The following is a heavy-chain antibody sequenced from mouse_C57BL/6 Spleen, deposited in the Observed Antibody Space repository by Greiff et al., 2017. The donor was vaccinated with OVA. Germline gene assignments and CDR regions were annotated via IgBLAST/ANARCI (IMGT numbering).Heavy chain of an antibody. CDR1: GYTFTSYW. V-gene: IGHV1-7*01. Sequence: QVQLQQSGADLAKPGASVKLSCKASGYTFTSYWMHWVKQRPGQGLEWIGYINPSSGYTKYNQKFKDKATLTADKSSSTAYMQLRSLTYEDSAVYYCARTLLLRDYFDYWGQGTTLTVSS. CDR2: INPSSGYT. J-gene: IGHJ2*01. CDR3: ARTLLLRDYFDY. D-gene: IGHD1-1*01.